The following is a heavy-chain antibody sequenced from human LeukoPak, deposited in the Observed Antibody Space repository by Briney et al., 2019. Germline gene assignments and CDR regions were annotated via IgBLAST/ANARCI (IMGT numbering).Heavy chain of an antibody. J-gene: IGHJ4*02. CDR2: ISGKADKT. CDR3: AKGRVAFGGVVVTEFDS. D-gene: IGHD3-16*02. Sequence: GGSLRLSCAASGFTFGSYSMTWVRQTHGEGLESVSSISGKADKTYYADSVKGRVTISRDNSNNTLCLQRDSLRVEDTAVYYCAKGRVAFGGVVVTEFDSWGQGTLVAVSS. CDR1: GFTFGSYS. V-gene: IGHV3-23*01.